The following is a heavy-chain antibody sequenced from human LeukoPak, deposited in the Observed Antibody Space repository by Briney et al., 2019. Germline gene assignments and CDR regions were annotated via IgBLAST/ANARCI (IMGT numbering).Heavy chain of an antibody. V-gene: IGHV3-33*01. CDR2: IWYNGGNK. CDR3: ARATGRLSIDY. CDR1: GFTFSSYG. J-gene: IGHJ4*02. D-gene: IGHD2/OR15-2a*01. Sequence: GSLRLSCAASGFTFSSYGMHWVRPAPGKGLEWVAVIWYNGGNKYYADSVKGRFTISRDNSKNTLYLQMNSLRAEGTAVYYCARATGRLSIDYWGQGTLVTVSS.